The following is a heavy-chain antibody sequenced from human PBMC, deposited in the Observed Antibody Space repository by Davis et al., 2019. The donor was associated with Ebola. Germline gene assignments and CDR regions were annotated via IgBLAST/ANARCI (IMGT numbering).Heavy chain of an antibody. CDR2: ITSDSGRT. Sequence: PGGSLRLSCAASGFSFSDYYMSWIRQAPGKGLEWVSSITSDSGRTSYAESVKGRFTISRDNAKNSLYLQMNSLRAEDTAVYYCARAPAGRWQWPGTACDQWGQGTLVTVSS. CDR3: ARAPAGRWQWPGTACDQ. J-gene: IGHJ5*02. D-gene: IGHD6-19*01. CDR1: GFSFSDYY. V-gene: IGHV3-11*06.